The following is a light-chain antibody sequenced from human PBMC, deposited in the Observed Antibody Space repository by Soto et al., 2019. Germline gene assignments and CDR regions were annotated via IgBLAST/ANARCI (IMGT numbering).Light chain of an antibody. CDR3: QQYGSSGT. CDR2: GAS. CDR1: QSVSSSY. Sequence: IVFTQAPITLALFPGGRATLSRRASQSVSSSYLAWYQQKPGQAPRLLIYGASNRATGIPDRFSGSGSGTDFTLTISRLEPEDFAVYYCQQYGSSGTFGQGTKVDIK. J-gene: IGKJ1*01. V-gene: IGKV3-20*01.